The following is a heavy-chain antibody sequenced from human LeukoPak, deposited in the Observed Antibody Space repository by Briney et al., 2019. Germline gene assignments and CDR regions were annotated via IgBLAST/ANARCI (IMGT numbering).Heavy chain of an antibody. CDR3: ARDTVSTMLDY. CDR1: GDSVSSSSAA. CDR2: TYYRSRWYT. Sequence: SQTLSLTCAISGDSVSSSSAAWNWVRLSPSRGLEWLGRTYYRSRWYTDYPLSVKSLVTVTPDTSKNQFSLQLYSVTPEDTAVYYCARDTVSTMLDYWGQGTLVTVSS. J-gene: IGHJ4*02. D-gene: IGHD4-17*01. V-gene: IGHV6-1*01.